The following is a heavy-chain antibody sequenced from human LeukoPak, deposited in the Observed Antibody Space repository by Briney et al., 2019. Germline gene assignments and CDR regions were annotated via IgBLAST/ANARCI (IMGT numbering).Heavy chain of an antibody. CDR1: GGSISTYF. J-gene: IGHJ4*02. CDR3: ARRRYSYGESSFDY. CDR2: IYYTGTT. V-gene: IGHV4-59*08. Sequence: SETLSLTCTVSGGSISTYFWTWIRQFPGKGLEWIGYIYYTGTTSYNPSLKSRVTISVDTSKNQFSLSLSSVTAADTAVYYCARRRYSYGESSFDYWGQGTLVTVPS. D-gene: IGHD5-18*01.